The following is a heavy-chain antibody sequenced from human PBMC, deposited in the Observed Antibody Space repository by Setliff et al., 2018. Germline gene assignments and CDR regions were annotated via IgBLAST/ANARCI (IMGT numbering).Heavy chain of an antibody. CDR3: ARAYSSSWYLYYYYGMDV. Sequence: SVKVSCKASGGTFSSYAISWVRQAPGQGLEWMGGIIPIFGTANYAQKFQGRVTITTDESTSTAYMELSSLRSEDTAVYYCARAYSSSWYLYYYYGMDVWGQGTTVTVSS. CDR1: GGTFSSYA. CDR2: IIPIFGTA. V-gene: IGHV1-69*05. J-gene: IGHJ6*02. D-gene: IGHD6-13*01.